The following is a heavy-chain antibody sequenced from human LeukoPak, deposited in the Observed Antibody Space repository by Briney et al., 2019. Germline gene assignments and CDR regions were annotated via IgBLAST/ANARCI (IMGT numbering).Heavy chain of an antibody. D-gene: IGHD2-21*02. J-gene: IGHJ4*02. CDR1: GGTFSSYA. Sequence: VASVKVSCKASGGTFSSYAISWVRQAPGQGLEWMGGIIPIFGTANYAQKFQGRVTITTDESTSTAYMELSSLRSEDTAVYYCARGDVVVTHILDYWGQGTLVTVSS. CDR3: ARGDVVVTHILDY. V-gene: IGHV1-69*05. CDR2: IIPIFGTA.